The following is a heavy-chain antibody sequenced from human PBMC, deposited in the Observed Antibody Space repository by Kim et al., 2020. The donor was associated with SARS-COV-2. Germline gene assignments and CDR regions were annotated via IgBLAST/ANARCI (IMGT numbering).Heavy chain of an antibody. J-gene: IGHJ4*02. CDR1: GFTFSSYA. CDR3: AKAYDNRGYYFERAADY. Sequence: GGSLRLSCAASGFTFSSYAMSWVRQAPGKGLEWVSAIRGDAATTYYADSVKGRFTISRDNSRNTLYLQMNTLGAEDAAVYYCAKAYDNRGYYFERAADYWGQGTLIPVSS. D-gene: IGHD3-22*01. CDR2: IRGDAATT. V-gene: IGHV3-23*01.